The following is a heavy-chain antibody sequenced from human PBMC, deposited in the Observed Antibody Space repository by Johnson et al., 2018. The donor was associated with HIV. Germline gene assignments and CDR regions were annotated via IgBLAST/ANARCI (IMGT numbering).Heavy chain of an antibody. Sequence: EVQLVESGGGVVRPGGSLRLSCAASGFTFDDYSMTWVRQAPGKGLEWVSAIKWNGGSTDYTDSVKGRFTISRDNAKKSLYMQMNSLRAEDTALYFCARVVRYTSGSDAFDIWGQGTMVTVSS. CDR3: ARVVRYTSGSDAFDI. CDR2: IKWNGGST. J-gene: IGHJ3*02. D-gene: IGHD6-19*01. CDR1: GFTFDDYS. V-gene: IGHV3-20*04.